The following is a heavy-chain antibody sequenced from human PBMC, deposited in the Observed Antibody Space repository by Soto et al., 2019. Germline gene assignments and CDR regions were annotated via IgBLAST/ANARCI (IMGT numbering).Heavy chain of an antibody. V-gene: IGHV5-10-1*01. CDR2: IDPSDSYT. D-gene: IGHD3-9*01. CDR1: GYSFTSYW. J-gene: IGHJ4*01. CDR3: ALTHYDILTGYSLDY. Sequence: GESLKIACKGSGYSFTSYWISWVRQMPGKGLEWMGRIDPSDSYTNYSPSFQGHVTISADKSISTAYLQWSSLKASDTAMYYCALTHYDILTGYSLDYWGQETQDTVSS.